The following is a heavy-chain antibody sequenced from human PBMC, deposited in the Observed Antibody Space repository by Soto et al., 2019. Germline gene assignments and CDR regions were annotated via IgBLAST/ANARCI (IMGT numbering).Heavy chain of an antibody. CDR2: INAGNGNT. CDR1: GYTFTSYA. Sequence: QVQLVQSGAEVKKPGASVKVSCKASGYTFTSYAMHWVRQAPGQRLEWMGWINAGNGNTKYSQKFQGRVTITRDTSASTAYMELSSLRSEDTAVYYCVRESSGWYLKGAFDIWGQGTMVTVSS. CDR3: VRESSGWYLKGAFDI. D-gene: IGHD6-19*01. V-gene: IGHV1-3*01. J-gene: IGHJ3*02.